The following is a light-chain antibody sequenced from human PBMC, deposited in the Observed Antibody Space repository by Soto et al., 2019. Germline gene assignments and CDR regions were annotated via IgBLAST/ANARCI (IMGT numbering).Light chain of an antibody. CDR1: QSISSW. V-gene: IGKV1-5*03. CDR3: QQYNSYSPYT. Sequence: DIQMTQSPSTLSASVGDRVTITCRASQSISSWLAWYQQKPGKAPKLLIYKASSLESGVPSRFSGSGSGTEFTLTISSLQADDFATYYCQQYNSYSPYTFGQGTKLESK. CDR2: KAS. J-gene: IGKJ2*01.